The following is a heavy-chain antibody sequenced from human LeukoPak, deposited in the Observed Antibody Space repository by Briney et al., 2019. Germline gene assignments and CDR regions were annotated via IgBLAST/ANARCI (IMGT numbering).Heavy chain of an antibody. CDR3: ARIGKQLNWFDP. V-gene: IGHV1-2*02. CDR1: GYTFTSYY. D-gene: IGHD6-13*01. J-gene: IGHJ5*02. Sequence: ASVKVSCKASGYTFTSYYMHWVRQAPGQGLEWMGWINPNSGSTNYAQKFQGRVTMTRDTSFSTAYMELSRLSSDDTAVYYCARIGKQLNWFDPWGQGTLVTVSS. CDR2: INPNSGST.